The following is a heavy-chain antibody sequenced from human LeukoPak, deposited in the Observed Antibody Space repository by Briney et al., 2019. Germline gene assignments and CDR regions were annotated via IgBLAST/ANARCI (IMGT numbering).Heavy chain of an antibody. D-gene: IGHD6-19*01. CDR1: GFTVSSNY. CDR3: AKDTAPQWLVRVNAFDI. J-gene: IGHJ3*02. CDR2: ISGSGGST. Sequence: PGGSLRLSCAASGFTVSSNYMSWVRQAPGKGLEWVSAISGSGGSTYYADSVKGRFTISRDNSKNTLYLQMNSLRAEDTAVYYCAKDTAPQWLVRVNAFDIWGQGTMVTVSS. V-gene: IGHV3-23*01.